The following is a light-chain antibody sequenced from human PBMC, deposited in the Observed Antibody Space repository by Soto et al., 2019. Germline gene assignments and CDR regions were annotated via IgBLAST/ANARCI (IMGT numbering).Light chain of an antibody. CDR2: DAF. CDR1: QSVRTN. V-gene: IGKV3-11*01. J-gene: IGKJ5*01. CDR3: QQCHTWPIT. Sequence: GDAVALSSGASQSVRTNLAWYQQRPGQAPRLLISDAFNRATGVPARFSGSGSGTDFTLTIDTVEPEDSAVYYCQQCHTWPITFGQGTRLEIK.